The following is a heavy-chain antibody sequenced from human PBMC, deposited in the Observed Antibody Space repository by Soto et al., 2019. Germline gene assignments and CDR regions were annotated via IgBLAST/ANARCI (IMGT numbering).Heavy chain of an antibody. Sequence: SDTLSLTCTVYGGTISSSSYYLGWLRQPPGKGLEWIGSIYYSGSTYYNPSLKSRVTISVDTSKNQFSLKLSSVTAADTAVYYCAREISGYYHDYWGQGTPVPFSS. CDR2: IYYSGST. CDR1: GGTISSSSYY. J-gene: IGHJ4*02. D-gene: IGHD3-22*01. CDR3: AREISGYYHDY. V-gene: IGHV4-39*02.